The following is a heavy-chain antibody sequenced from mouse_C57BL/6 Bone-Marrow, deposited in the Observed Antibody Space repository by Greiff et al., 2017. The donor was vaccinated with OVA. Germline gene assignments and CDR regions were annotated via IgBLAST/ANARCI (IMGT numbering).Heavy chain of an antibody. CDR2: ISDGGSYT. CDR3: ARGTIVTPFDY. CDR1: GFTFSSYA. Sequence: EVKVVESGGGLVKPGGSLKLSCAASGFTFSSYAMSWVRQTPEKRLEWVATISDGGSYTYYPDNVKGRFTISRDNAKNNLYLQMSHLKSEDTAMYYCARGTIVTPFDYWGQGTTLTVSS. V-gene: IGHV5-4*03. D-gene: IGHD2-5*01. J-gene: IGHJ2*01.